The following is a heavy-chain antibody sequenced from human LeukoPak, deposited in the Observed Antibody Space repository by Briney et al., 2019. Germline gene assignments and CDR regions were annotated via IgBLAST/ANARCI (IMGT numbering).Heavy chain of an antibody. CDR1: GGSISSGDYY. V-gene: IGHV4-30-4*01. Sequence: SQTPSLTCTVSGGSISSGDYYWSWIRQPPGKGLEWIGYIYYSGSTYYNPSLKSRVTISVDTSKNQFSLKLSSVTAADTAVYYCAVMTTVRYLFDYWGQGTLVTVSS. CDR3: AVMTTVRYLFDY. CDR2: IYYSGST. D-gene: IGHD4-17*01. J-gene: IGHJ4*02.